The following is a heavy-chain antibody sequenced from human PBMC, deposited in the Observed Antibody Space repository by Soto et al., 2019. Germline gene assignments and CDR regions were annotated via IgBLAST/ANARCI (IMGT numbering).Heavy chain of an antibody. Sequence: SETLSLTCTVSGGSISFYYWSWIRQPPGKGLEWIGYIYYTGITNYNPSLRSRVTISVDTSKNQFSLKLSSVTAADTAVYYCARHGAAYQLIWFDPWGQGTLVTVSS. J-gene: IGHJ5*02. CDR2: IYYTGIT. CDR3: ARHGAAYQLIWFDP. D-gene: IGHD2-2*01. CDR1: GGSISFYY. V-gene: IGHV4-59*08.